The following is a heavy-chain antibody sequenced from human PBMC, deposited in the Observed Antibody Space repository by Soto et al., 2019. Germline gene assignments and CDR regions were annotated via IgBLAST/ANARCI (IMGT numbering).Heavy chain of an antibody. CDR1: GYPFTRYD. Sequence: VDSVKVCFKSSGYPFTRYDINLVRQAAGQGLEWMVWMNPDSGNTGYSQKFQVRVTMTRNTSISTAYMELSSLRSEDTAVYYCAIGGAEAGYYYYYYGMDVWGQGTTVTVSS. D-gene: IGHD6-13*01. CDR2: MNPDSGNT. J-gene: IGHJ6*01. CDR3: AIGGAEAGYYYYYYGMDV. V-gene: IGHV1-8*01.